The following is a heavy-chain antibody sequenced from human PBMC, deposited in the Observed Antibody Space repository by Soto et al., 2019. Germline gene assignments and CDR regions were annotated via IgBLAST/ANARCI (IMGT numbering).Heavy chain of an antibody. CDR2: IITAFGTT. CDR1: GDTFNSYV. D-gene: IGHD5-18*01. V-gene: IGHV1-69*01. Sequence: QVQLVQSGPEVKKPGSSVKVCCKASGDTFNSYVITWVRQAPGQGLEWLGGIITAFGTTSYAQNFQDRLTITADEAATTDHMELSSLTSDDTAMYYCTRSYGYTFGGSLDNWGQGTLVTVSS. CDR3: TRSYGYTFGGSLDN. J-gene: IGHJ4*02.